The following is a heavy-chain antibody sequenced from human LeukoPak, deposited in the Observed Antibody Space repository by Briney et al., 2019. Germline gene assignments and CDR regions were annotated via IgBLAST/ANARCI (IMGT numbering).Heavy chain of an antibody. CDR2: IYYSGST. D-gene: IGHD2-15*01. CDR3: ARSSIVGASNAFDI. CDR1: GGSISSSSYY. V-gene: IGHV4-39*07. J-gene: IGHJ3*02. Sequence: PSETLSLTCTVSGGSISSSSYYWGWIRQPPGKGLEWTGSIYYSGSTYYNPSLKSRVTISVDTSKNQFSLKLSSVTAADTAVYYCARSSIVGASNAFDIWGQGTMVTVSS.